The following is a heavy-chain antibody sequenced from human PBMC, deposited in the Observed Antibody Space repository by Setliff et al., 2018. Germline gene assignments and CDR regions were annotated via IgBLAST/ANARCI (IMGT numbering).Heavy chain of an antibody. CDR1: GGSISASSYY. Sequence: ASETLSLTCTVSGGSISASSYYWGWIRQPPGKGLEWIGSIYHSGSTYYNPSLKSRLTISVDTSKNQFSLKLSSVTAADTAVYYCARSAGYSSSWYNYYYGMDVWGQGTTVTVSS. D-gene: IGHD6-13*01. V-gene: IGHV4-39*07. J-gene: IGHJ6*02. CDR3: ARSAGYSSSWYNYYYGMDV. CDR2: IYHSGST.